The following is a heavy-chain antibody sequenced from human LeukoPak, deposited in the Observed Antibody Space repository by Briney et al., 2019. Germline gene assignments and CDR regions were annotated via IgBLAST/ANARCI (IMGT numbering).Heavy chain of an antibody. CDR1: GDSINSNNYY. J-gene: IGHJ6*03. D-gene: IGHD3/OR15-3a*01. CDR2: IYYSGTT. Sequence: SETLSLTCAVSGDSINSNNYYWGWIRQTPGKGLEWIGSIYYSGTTYYNPSLRSRVTISFDTSRNQFSLKLRSVTAADTAVYFCARAPIMIFGLNYHYMDIWGKGTTVTVS. V-gene: IGHV4-39*07. CDR3: ARAPIMIFGLNYHYMDI.